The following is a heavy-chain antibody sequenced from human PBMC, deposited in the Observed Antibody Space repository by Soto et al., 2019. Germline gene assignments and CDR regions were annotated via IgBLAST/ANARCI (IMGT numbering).Heavy chain of an antibody. CDR1: GVTLTDVW. CDR2: IKSKTDGGTT. CDR3: SHGYYQYFNS. J-gene: IGHJ4*02. V-gene: IGHV3-15*07. D-gene: IGHD5-18*01. Sequence: PGGSTRLSCAVSGVTLTDVWMNWVRQAPGKGPEWVGRIKSKTDGGTTDYAAPVKGRFTISRDDSQNMLYLQMNSLKSEDTAVYYCSHGYYQYFNSWGQGTLVTVSS.